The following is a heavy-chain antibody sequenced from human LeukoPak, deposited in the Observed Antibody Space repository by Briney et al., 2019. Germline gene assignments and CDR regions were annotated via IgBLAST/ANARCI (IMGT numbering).Heavy chain of an antibody. CDR2: ISGSSDNT. D-gene: IGHD7-27*01. J-gene: IGHJ4*02. Sequence: GGSLRLSCAASGFTFSSYSMSWVRQAPGKGLEWVSSISGSSDNTNYADSVKGRFTISRDNSKNILYLQMNSLTAEDTAVYWCAKDPINWGSIYFDCWGQGTLVTASS. V-gene: IGHV3-23*01. CDR1: GFTFSSYS. CDR3: AKDPINWGSIYFDC.